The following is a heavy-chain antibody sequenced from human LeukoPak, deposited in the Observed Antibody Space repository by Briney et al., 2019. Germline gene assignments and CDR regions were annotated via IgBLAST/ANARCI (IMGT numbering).Heavy chain of an antibody. J-gene: IGHJ4*02. D-gene: IGHD2-21*02. Sequence: GGSLRLFCAASGCTFSSYEMTWVRQAPGRGLEWVSYISSSGSTIYYADSVKGRFTISRDNAKNSLYLQMNSLRAEDTAVYYCARVVSAVTATHYFDYWGQGTLVTVSP. CDR2: ISSSGSTI. CDR1: GCTFSSYE. CDR3: ARVVSAVTATHYFDY. V-gene: IGHV3-48*03.